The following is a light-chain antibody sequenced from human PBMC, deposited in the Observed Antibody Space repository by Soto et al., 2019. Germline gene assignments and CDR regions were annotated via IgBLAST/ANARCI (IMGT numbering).Light chain of an antibody. V-gene: IGKV2-28*01. CDR2: LGS. CDR1: QSLLHSNGYNY. Sequence: DIVITQSPLSLPVTPGEPASISCRSSQSLLHSNGYNYLDWYLQKPGQSPQLLIYLGSNQASGVPDRFSGSGSGTDFTLKISRVEAEDVGVYYCMQALQTPVTFGPGTKVDIK. J-gene: IGKJ3*01. CDR3: MQALQTPVT.